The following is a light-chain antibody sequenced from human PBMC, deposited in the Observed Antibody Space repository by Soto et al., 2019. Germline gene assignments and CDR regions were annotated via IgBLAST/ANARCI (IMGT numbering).Light chain of an antibody. V-gene: IGLV2-14*01. Sequence: QSALTQPASVSGSPGQSITISCTGTSSDVGGYNYVSWYQQHPGKAPKLMIYEVSNRPSGVSNRFSGSKSGNTASLTISGLPADDEADYYCSSYTSSSTPRVFGTGTKVTVL. J-gene: IGLJ1*01. CDR3: SSYTSSSTPRV. CDR1: SSDVGGYNY. CDR2: EVS.